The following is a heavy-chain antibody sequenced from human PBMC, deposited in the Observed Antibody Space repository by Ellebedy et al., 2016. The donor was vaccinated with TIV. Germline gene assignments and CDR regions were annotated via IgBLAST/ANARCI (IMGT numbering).Heavy chain of an antibody. CDR2: IYSGGST. CDR1: GFSFSNFW. CDR3: ASLSGSYYPFDY. J-gene: IGHJ4*02. Sequence: PGGSLRLSCAAWGFSFSNFWMSWVRQAPGKGLEWVSVIYSGGSTYYADSVKGRFTISRDNSKNTLYLQMNSLRAEDTAVYYCASLSGSYYPFDYWGQGTLVTVSS. V-gene: IGHV3-66*02. D-gene: IGHD3-10*01.